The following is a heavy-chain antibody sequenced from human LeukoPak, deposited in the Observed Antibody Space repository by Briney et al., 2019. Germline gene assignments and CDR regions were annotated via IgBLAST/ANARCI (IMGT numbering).Heavy chain of an antibody. J-gene: IGHJ4*02. D-gene: IGHD3-9*01. V-gene: IGHV4-59*01. CDR3: ARLGYFDWSFDY. CDR2: IYYSGST. CDR1: GGSISSYY. Sequence: PSETLSLTCTVSGGSISSYYWSWIRQPPGKGLEWIGYIYYSGSTNYNPSLKSRVTISVDTSKNQFSLKLSSVTAADTAVYYCARLGYFDWSFDYWGQGTLVTVSS.